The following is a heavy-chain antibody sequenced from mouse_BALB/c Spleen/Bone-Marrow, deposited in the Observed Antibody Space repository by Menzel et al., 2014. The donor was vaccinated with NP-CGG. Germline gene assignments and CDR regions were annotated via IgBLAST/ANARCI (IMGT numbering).Heavy chain of an antibody. CDR3: AKGGNYRYDFDY. CDR1: GYTFTSSV. J-gene: IGHJ2*01. D-gene: IGHD2-14*01. Sequence: EVKLMESGPELVKPGASVKMSCKASGYTFTSSVMHWVKQKPGQGPEWIGYFNPYNDGSKYNEKFKGKATLTSDKPSSTAYMELSSLTSEDSAVYYCAKGGNYRYDFDYWGQGTTLTVSS. CDR2: FNPYNDGS. V-gene: IGHV1-14*01.